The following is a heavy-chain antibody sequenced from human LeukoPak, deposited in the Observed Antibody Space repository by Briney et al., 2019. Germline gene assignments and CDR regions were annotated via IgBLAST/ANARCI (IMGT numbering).Heavy chain of an antibody. CDR2: ISWNSGSI. Sequence: GGSLRLSCAASGFTFDDYAMHWVRQAPGKGLEGVSGISWNSGSIGYADSVKGRFTISRDNAKNSLYLQMNSLRAEDMALYYCAKDRGKGSGSYYQDYWGQGTLVTVFS. CDR1: GFTFDDYA. V-gene: IGHV3-9*03. J-gene: IGHJ4*02. D-gene: IGHD1-26*01. CDR3: AKDRGKGSGSYYQDY.